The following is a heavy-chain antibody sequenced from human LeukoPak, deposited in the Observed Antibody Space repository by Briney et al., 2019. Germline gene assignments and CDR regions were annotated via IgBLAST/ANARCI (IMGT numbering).Heavy chain of an antibody. J-gene: IGHJ4*02. Sequence: PGRSLRLSCAASGFTFSTYAMHWVRQAPGKGLEWVAVISYNGRNEYYADSVKGRFTISRDNSKNTLYLQMNSLRAEDTAVYYCVRDRFHSSGWYWYSDYWGQGTLVTASS. D-gene: IGHD6-19*01. CDR1: GFTFSTYA. CDR3: VRDRFHSSGWYWYSDY. V-gene: IGHV3-30*04. CDR2: ISYNGRNE.